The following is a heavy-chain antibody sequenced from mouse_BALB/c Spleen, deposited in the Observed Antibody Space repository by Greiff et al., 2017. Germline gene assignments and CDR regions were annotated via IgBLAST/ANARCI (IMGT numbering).Heavy chain of an antibody. D-gene: IGHD2-10*02. J-gene: IGHJ1*01. CDR1: GFTFSDYY. V-gene: IGHV5-4*02. CDR2: ISDGGSYT. CDR3: ARGAYGNTAYWYFDV. Sequence: EVKLMESGGGLVKPGGSLKLSCAASGFTFSDYYMYWVRQTPEKRLEWVATISDGGSYTYYPDSVKGRFTISRDNAKNNLYLQMSSLKSEDTAMYYCARGAYGNTAYWYFDVWGAGTTVTVSS.